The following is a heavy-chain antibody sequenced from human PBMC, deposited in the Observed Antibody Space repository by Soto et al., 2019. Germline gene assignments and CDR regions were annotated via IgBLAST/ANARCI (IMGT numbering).Heavy chain of an antibody. J-gene: IGHJ4*02. D-gene: IGHD5-12*01. CDR3: ARDEYGYGDSYDS. V-gene: IGHV4-4*07. CDR1: GVSISTYP. CDR2: MHTSGST. Sequence: PSEPLSLTCIVSGVSISTYPWSWIRQPAGKGLEWIGRMHTSGSTNYNPSLKSRVSMSVDTSKNHFSLKVSSVTAADTAVYYCARDEYGYGDSYDSWGQGTLVTVSS.